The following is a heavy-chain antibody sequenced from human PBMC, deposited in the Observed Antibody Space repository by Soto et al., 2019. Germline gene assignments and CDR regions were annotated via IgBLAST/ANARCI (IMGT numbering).Heavy chain of an antibody. Sequence: GGSLSLSCTASGFTLNNYWMHWVRQVPGKGLVWVSRINKDASSVDFADSVKGRFAIYKENAKNTLYLQMDSLRPEDMAVYYCARALAGSRNGFDVWGLGTMVTVS. CDR3: ARALAGSRNGFDV. CDR2: INKDASSV. V-gene: IGHV3-74*01. CDR1: GFTLNNYW. J-gene: IGHJ3*01. D-gene: IGHD6-19*01.